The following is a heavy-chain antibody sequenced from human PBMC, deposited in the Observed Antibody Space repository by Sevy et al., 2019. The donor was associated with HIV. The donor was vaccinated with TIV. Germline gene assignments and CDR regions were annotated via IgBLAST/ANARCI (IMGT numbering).Heavy chain of an antibody. Sequence: GGCLRLSCAATGFTVTSNYMSWVRQGPGKGLEWVSGFYNGDSTQYADSVKGRFTISRDKSNNTLYLQMDSLRADDTAVYYCAGETGSSSFDYWGQGTSVTVSS. CDR2: FYNGDST. CDR1: GFTVTSNY. D-gene: IGHD6-13*01. J-gene: IGHJ4*02. CDR3: AGETGSSSFDY. V-gene: IGHV3-53*01.